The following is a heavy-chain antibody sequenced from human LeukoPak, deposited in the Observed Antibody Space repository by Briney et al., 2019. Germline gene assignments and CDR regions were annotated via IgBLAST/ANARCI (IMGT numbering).Heavy chain of an antibody. D-gene: IGHD3-3*01. J-gene: IGHJ4*02. CDR2: ISCSGGST. CDR1: GFTFSSYA. V-gene: IGHV3-23*01. CDR3: AKVPRLVSYDSVDY. Sequence: PGGSLRLSCAASGFTFSSYAMSWVRQAPGKGLEWVSAISCSGGSTYYADSVKGRFTISRDNSKNTLYLQMNSLRAEDTAVYYCAKVPRLVSYDSVDYWGQGTLVTVSS.